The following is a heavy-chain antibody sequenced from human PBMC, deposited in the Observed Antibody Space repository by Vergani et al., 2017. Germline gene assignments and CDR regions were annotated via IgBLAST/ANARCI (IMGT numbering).Heavy chain of an antibody. CDR2: ISRSSSTI. CDR1: GITFWKFG. V-gene: IGHV3-48*01. J-gene: IGHJ4*02. D-gene: IGHD2-8*01. CDR3: ARQSRDVFCTNGVCPLGY. Sequence: EVDLVESGGGLAQPGGSLRLSCEASGITFWKFGMHWVRQGPGKGLEWVSYISRSSSTIYYADSVKGRFTISRDNAKNSLHLQMNNLRAEDTAVYYCARQSRDVFCTNGVCPLGYWGQGALVTVSS.